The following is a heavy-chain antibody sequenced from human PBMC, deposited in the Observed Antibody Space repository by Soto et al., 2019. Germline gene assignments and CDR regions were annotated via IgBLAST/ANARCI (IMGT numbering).Heavy chain of an antibody. CDR1: GGTLNNYA. V-gene: IGHV1-69*01. CDR3: AKERSYYNSSGYPYYYYGMDV. CDR2: IIPIFGTP. D-gene: IGHD3-22*01. J-gene: IGHJ6*02. Sequence: QVQLVQSGAEVKKPGSSVKVSCKASGGTLNNYAINWVRQAPGQGLEWMGGIIPIFGTPNHAQKIQGRVTINADESTSTVYMELSSLRSEDTAVYYCAKERSYYNSSGYPYYYYGMDVWGQGTTVTVS.